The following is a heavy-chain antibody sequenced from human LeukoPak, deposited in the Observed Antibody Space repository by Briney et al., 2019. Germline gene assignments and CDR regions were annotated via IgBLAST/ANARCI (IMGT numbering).Heavy chain of an antibody. Sequence: GGSLRLPCAASGLTFXXXHMSGIRQAPGKGLEWVSHISDNGRTKYYANSVQGRFTVSRDNAKNSLYLQMNSLRADDTAVYYCATVHFGYFTFWGQGTLVPVSS. CDR2: ISDNGRTK. CDR3: ATVHFGYFTF. V-gene: IGHV3-11*01. J-gene: IGHJ4*02. CDR1: GLTFXXXH. D-gene: IGHD3-3*01.